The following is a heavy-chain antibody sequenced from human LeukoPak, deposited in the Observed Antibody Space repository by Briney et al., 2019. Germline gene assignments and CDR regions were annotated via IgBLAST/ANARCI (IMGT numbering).Heavy chain of an antibody. CDR2: ISGSADST. J-gene: IGHJ4*02. Sequence: GGSLRLSCAASGFTFSNCGMTWVRQAPGKGLEWVSVISGSADSTGYADSVKGRFTVSRDNSENTLYLQMNSLRAEDTAVYYCATRQYTSGWYDYWGQGTLVTVSS. V-gene: IGHV3-23*01. CDR1: GFTFSNCG. D-gene: IGHD6-19*01. CDR3: ATRQYTSGWYDY.